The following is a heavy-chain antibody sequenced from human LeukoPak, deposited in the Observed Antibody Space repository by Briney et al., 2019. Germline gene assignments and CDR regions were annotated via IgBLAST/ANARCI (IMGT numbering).Heavy chain of an antibody. CDR3: ASYYYDSSGYYRSFDY. CDR1: GGTFSNYA. J-gene: IGHJ4*02. D-gene: IGHD3-22*01. CDR2: IIPMFGTT. Sequence: GSSVKVSCKASGGTFSNYAISWVRQAPGQGLEWMGRIIPMFGTTNYAQKFQGRVTITTDESTSTAYMELSSLRSEDTAVYYCASYYYDSSGYYRSFDYWGQGTLVTVSS. V-gene: IGHV1-69*05.